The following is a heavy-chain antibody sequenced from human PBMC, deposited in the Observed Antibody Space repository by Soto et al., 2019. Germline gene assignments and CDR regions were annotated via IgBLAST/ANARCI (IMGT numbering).Heavy chain of an antibody. D-gene: IGHD3-22*01. V-gene: IGHV1-3*01. CDR3: ARGAYDSAYTRFDQ. J-gene: IGHJ4*02. CDR1: GYTFTAYP. CDR2: INVGNGNT. Sequence: QVQLVQSGAEVKKPGASVKLSCKASGYTFTAYPMHWVRQAPGQRLEWMGCINVGNGNTKSSQNFRGRVAVTMDTSASTAFMELSSLRSEDTAVYYCARGAYDSAYTRFDQWGQGTLVTVSS.